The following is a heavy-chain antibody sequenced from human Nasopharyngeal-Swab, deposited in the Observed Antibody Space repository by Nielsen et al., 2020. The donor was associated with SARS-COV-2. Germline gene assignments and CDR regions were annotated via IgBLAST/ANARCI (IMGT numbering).Heavy chain of an antibody. Sequence: GRQMHGKGLEWMGIIYPGESDTRYSPSFQGQVTISADKSISTAYLQWSSLKASDTAMYYCARHGLKGNWFDPWGKGTLVTVSS. CDR2: IYPGESDT. V-gene: IGHV5-51*01. CDR3: ARHGLKGNWFDP. D-gene: IGHD3-22*01. J-gene: IGHJ5*02.